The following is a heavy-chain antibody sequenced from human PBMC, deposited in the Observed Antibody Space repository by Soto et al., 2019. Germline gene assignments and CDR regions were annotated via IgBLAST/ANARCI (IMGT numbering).Heavy chain of an antibody. CDR3: ARDHDRYYDILTGYYGLPNAFDI. D-gene: IGHD3-9*01. J-gene: IGHJ3*02. Sequence: VKVSCKASGYTFTSYGISWVRQAPGQGLEWMGWISAYNGNTNYAQKLQGRVTMTTDTSTSTAYMELRSLRSDDTAVYYCARDHDRYYDILTGYYGLPNAFDIWGQGTMVTVSS. V-gene: IGHV1-18*01. CDR1: GYTFTSYG. CDR2: ISAYNGNT.